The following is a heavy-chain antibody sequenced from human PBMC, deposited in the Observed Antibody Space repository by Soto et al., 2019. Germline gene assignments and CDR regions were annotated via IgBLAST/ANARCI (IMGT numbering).Heavy chain of an antibody. V-gene: IGHV3-23*01. CDR2: ISGSGGST. CDR1: GFTFSSYA. D-gene: IGHD1-20*01. J-gene: IGHJ4*02. CDR3: AREVGLITGTKKLGY. Sequence: EVQLLESGGGLVQPGGSLRLSCAASGFTFSSYAMSWVRQAPGKGLEWVSAISGSGGSTYYADSVTGRFTISRDNSKSTLDRQMNRLRAEDTAVYYCAREVGLITGTKKLGYWGQGTLVTVSS.